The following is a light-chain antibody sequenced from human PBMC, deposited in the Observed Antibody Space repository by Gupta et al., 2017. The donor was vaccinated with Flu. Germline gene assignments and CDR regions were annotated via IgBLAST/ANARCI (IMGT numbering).Light chain of an antibody. Sequence: EIVLTQSPGTLSLSPGERATLSCRASQSISSDYLAWYQQKPGQAPSLLIYGASSRATGIPDRFSGSGFGTDFTLTISSLEPDDFAVYYCQRYGTSPLTFGGGTXVEIK. CDR2: GAS. V-gene: IGKV3-20*01. CDR1: QSISSDY. J-gene: IGKJ4*01. CDR3: QRYGTSPLT.